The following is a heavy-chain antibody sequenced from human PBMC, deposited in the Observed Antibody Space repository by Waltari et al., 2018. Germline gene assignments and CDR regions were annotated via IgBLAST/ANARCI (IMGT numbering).Heavy chain of an antibody. CDR3: ARRRPNSSGPIGSFDL. D-gene: IGHD3-22*01. J-gene: IGHJ2*01. Sequence: QVQLQESRPGLVKPSEPLCLSCTVSGGSISIHHWDWFRQPPGRGREWIGYIYYSGSTYYHASLKSRVNISVGTSKVQFSLRLRGVTAADTAVYCFARRRPNSSGPIGSFDLWGRGTLVTVSS. CDR2: IYYSGST. V-gene: IGHV4-59*11. CDR1: GGSISIHH.